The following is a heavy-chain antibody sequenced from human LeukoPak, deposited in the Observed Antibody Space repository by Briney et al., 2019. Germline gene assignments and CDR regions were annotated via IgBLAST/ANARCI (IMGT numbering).Heavy chain of an antibody. D-gene: IGHD3-22*01. CDR2: INPSGGAT. J-gene: IGHJ4*02. V-gene: IGHV1-46*01. Sequence: ASVKVSCKASGYTFTRYYMHWVRQAPGQGPEWMGIINPSGGATSYAQKFQGRVTMTRDTSTSTVHMGLSSLRSEDTAVYYCARGYYSDSSGYYSRFDYWGQGTLVTVSS. CDR3: ARGYYSDSSGYYSRFDY. CDR1: GYTFTRYY.